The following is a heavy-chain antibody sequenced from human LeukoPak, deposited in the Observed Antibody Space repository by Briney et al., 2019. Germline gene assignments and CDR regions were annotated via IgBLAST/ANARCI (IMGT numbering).Heavy chain of an antibody. CDR1: GGSFSGYF. J-gene: IGHJ3*02. CDR2: INHGGNT. D-gene: IGHD3-9*01. Sequence: SETLSLTCGVYGGSFSGYFWSWIRQTPGTGLEWIGDINHGGNTNYNPSLKSRVTISVDTSKNHYSLKMNSVPAADTAIYYCARVQSSWGGRYFDWLPAFDIWGQGAVVTVSS. CDR3: ARVQSSWGGRYFDWLPAFDI. V-gene: IGHV4-34*01.